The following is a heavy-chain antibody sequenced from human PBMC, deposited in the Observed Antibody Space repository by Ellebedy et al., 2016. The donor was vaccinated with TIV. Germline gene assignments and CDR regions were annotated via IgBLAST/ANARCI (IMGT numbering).Heavy chain of an antibody. CDR3: ARGPSVSPYGDYLGYFQH. V-gene: IGHV4-59*01. CDR2: IYYSGST. J-gene: IGHJ1*01. Sequence: SETLSLTCTVSGGSISSYYWSWIRQRPGKGLEWIGYIYYSGSTNYNPSLKSRVTISVDTSKNQFSLKLSSVTAADTAVYYCARGPSVSPYGDYLGYFQHWGQGTLVTVSS. CDR1: GGSISSYY. D-gene: IGHD4-17*01.